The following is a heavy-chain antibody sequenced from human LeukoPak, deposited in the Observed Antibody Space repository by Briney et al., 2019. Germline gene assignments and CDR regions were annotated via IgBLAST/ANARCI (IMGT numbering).Heavy chain of an antibody. CDR2: INPNTGDI. CDR3: VSGSYGVSANGMDV. V-gene: IGHV1-2*02. CDR1: GYTFTDYY. Sequence: ASVKVSCKASGYTFTDYYMYWVRQAPGQGLEWMGWINPNTGDINYAQKFQGRVTMTRDTSISTAYMELTILRSNDTAVYYCVSGSYGVSANGMDVWGQGTMVTVSS. J-gene: IGHJ6*02. D-gene: IGHD1-1*01.